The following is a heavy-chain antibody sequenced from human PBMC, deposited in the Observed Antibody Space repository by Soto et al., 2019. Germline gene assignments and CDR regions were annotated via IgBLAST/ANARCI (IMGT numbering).Heavy chain of an antibody. V-gene: IGHV1-58*01. D-gene: IGHD2-8*01. Sequence: QMQLVQSGPEVKKPGTSVKVSCKASGFTFTSSAVQWVRQARGQRLEWIGWIGVGSGNRHYAQKFQERVTIIRDMSTNTAYMELSSLRSEDTAVYYCAALGVNFDHWGQGTLVTVSS. J-gene: IGHJ4*02. CDR3: AALGVNFDH. CDR2: IGVGSGNR. CDR1: GFTFTSSA.